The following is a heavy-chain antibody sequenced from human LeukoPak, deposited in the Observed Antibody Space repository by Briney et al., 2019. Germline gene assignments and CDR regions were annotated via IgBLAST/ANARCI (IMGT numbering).Heavy chain of an antibody. Sequence: GGSLRLSCAASGFTFSSYAMSWVRQAPGKGLEWVSAISGSGGSTYYADSVKGRFTISRDNSKNTLYLQMNSLRAEDTAVYYCAKDMVRGVIYYYYGMDVWGQGTTVTVSS. CDR3: AKDMVRGVIYYYYGMDV. D-gene: IGHD3-10*01. CDR1: GFTFSSYA. CDR2: ISGSGGST. J-gene: IGHJ6*02. V-gene: IGHV3-23*01.